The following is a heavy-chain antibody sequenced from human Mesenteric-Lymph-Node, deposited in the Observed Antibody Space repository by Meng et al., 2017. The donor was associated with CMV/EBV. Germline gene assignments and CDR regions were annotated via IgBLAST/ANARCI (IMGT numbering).Heavy chain of an antibody. J-gene: IGHJ1*01. CDR2: INPSGRTT. CDR1: GYTFTSDY. Sequence: SCKAPGYTFTSDYIHWVRQAPGQGLEWMGIINPSGRTTGNAQKFQGRVIMTRDTSTSTVYMELSSLRSEDTAVYYCAASGAGDEYFHHWGQGTLVTVSS. V-gene: IGHV1-46*01. CDR3: AASGAGDEYFHH. D-gene: IGHD3-16*01.